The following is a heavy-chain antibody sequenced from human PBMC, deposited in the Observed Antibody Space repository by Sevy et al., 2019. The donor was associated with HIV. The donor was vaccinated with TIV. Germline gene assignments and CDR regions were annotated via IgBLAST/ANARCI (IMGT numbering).Heavy chain of an antibody. V-gene: IGHV3-21*01. J-gene: IGHJ6*03. D-gene: IGHD2-2*01. CDR2: ISRSSSYI. CDR1: GFTFSTYN. CDR3: AGLYCSSTSCRLGDYYMDV. Sequence: GGSLRLSCAASGFTFSTYNMNWVRQAPGKGLEWVSSISRSSSYIYYGDSVKGRFTISRDNAKNSLYLQMNSLRVEDTALYYCAGLYCSSTSCRLGDYYMDVWGKGTTVTVSS.